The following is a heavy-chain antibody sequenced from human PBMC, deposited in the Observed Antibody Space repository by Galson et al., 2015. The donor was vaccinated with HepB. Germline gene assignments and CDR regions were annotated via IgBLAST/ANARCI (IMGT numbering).Heavy chain of an antibody. J-gene: IGHJ4*02. CDR1: GYSFTNYW. CDR2: IYPGDSDT. V-gene: IGHV5-51*01. CDR3: ARQSGSWTSNFDY. D-gene: IGHD3-10*01. Sequence: QSGAEVKKPGESLKISCKGFGYSFTNYWIGWVRQMPGKGLEWMGIIYPGDSDTRNSPSFQGQVTISADKSISTAYLQWSSLKASDTAMYYCARQSGSWTSNFDYWGQGTLATVSS.